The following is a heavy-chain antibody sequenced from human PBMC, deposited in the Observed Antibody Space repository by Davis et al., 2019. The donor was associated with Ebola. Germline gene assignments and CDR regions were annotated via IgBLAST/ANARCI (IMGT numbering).Heavy chain of an antibody. CDR1: GYIFTNYG. V-gene: IGHV1-18*04. Sequence: ASVKVSCKASGYIFTNYGINWVRQAPGQGLEWMAWISAYGVNTQSAQKFQGRVTVTTDTSTSTANMELRGLRSDDTAVYYCAREVRLSSHGMDVWGKGTTVTVSS. D-gene: IGHD3-10*01. CDR2: ISAYGVNT. J-gene: IGHJ6*04. CDR3: AREVRLSSHGMDV.